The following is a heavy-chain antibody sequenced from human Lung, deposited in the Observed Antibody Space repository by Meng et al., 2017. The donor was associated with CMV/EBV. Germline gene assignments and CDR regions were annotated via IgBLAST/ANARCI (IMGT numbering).Heavy chain of an antibody. CDR3: ARAYGLVTGYSSGWSANWYFDL. CDR1: GFTFSSYD. V-gene: IGHV3-13*01. Sequence: SCAASGFTFSSYDMHWVRQATGKSLEWISGIGTAGDTYYPGSVKGRFTISRENAKNSLYLQMNSLRAGDTAVYYCARAYGLVTGYSSGWSANWYFDLWRRGXLVTVSS. J-gene: IGHJ2*01. D-gene: IGHD6-19*01. CDR2: IGTAGDT.